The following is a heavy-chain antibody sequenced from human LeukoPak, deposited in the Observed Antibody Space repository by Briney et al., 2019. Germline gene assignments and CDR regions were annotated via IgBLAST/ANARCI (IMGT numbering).Heavy chain of an antibody. CDR1: GFTFSSYA. J-gene: IGHJ6*03. CDR3: ARGLPSNYYYYYMDV. Sequence: GGSLRLSCAASGFTFSSYAMSWVRQAPGKGLEWVSAISGSGGSTYYADSVKGRFTISRDNSKNTLYLQMNSLRAEDTAVYYCARGLPSNYYYYYMDVWGKGTTVTISS. D-gene: IGHD1-26*01. CDR2: ISGSGGST. V-gene: IGHV3-23*01.